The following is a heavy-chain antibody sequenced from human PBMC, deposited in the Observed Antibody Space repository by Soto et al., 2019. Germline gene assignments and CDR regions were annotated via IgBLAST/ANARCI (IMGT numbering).Heavy chain of an antibody. Sequence: GESLKISCKGSGYSFTSYWIAWVRQTPGKGLEWMGIIYPGDSDTRHSPSFQGQVTISADKSINTAYLQWGSLRASDTAMYYCARQDGSGSYYNDYWGQGTLVTVSS. V-gene: IGHV5-51*01. D-gene: IGHD3-10*01. CDR2: IYPGDSDT. CDR1: GYSFTSYW. CDR3: ARQDGSGSYYNDY. J-gene: IGHJ4*02.